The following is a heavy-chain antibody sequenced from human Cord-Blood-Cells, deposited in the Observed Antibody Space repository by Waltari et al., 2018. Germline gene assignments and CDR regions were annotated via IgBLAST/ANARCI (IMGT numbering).Heavy chain of an antibody. V-gene: IGHV4-38-2*02. J-gene: IGHJ4*02. CDR1: GYSISSGYY. Sequence: QVQLQESGPGLVKPSETLSLTCAVPGYSISSGYYWGWLRQPPGKGLEWIGSIYHSGSTYYNPSLKSRVTISVDTSKNQFSLKLSSVTAADTAVYYCARDRVVPAATVFDYWGQGTLVTVSS. D-gene: IGHD2-2*01. CDR2: IYHSGST. CDR3: ARDRVVPAATVFDY.